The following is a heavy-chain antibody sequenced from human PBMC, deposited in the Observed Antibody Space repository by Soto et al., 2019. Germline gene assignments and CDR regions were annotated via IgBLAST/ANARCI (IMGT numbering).Heavy chain of an antibody. CDR1: VYGVSSNSAA. CDR3: ARTVDWLDP. CDR2: TYYRSKWYK. V-gene: IGHV6-1*01. D-gene: IGHD2-15*01. Sequence: SQTLSLTCAISVYGVSSNSAAWNWISQSPSRGLEWLGRTYYRSKWYKEYAASVKSRITINPDTSKNQFSLQLNSVSPEDTAVYYCARTVDWLDPWGQGTLVXV. J-gene: IGHJ5*02.